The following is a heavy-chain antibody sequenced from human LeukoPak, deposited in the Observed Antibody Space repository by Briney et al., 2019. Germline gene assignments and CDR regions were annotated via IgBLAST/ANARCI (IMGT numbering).Heavy chain of an antibody. CDR1: GFTFSSYG. CDR3: ARGQLYYYDSSGYSY. CDR2: IWYDGSNK. Sequence: QPGRSLRLSCAASGFTFSSYGMHWVRQAPGKGLEWVAVIWYDGSNKYYADSVKGRFTISRDNSKNTLYLQMNSLRAEDMAVYYCARGQLYYYDSSGYSYWGQGTLVTVSS. V-gene: IGHV3-33*01. J-gene: IGHJ4*02. D-gene: IGHD3-22*01.